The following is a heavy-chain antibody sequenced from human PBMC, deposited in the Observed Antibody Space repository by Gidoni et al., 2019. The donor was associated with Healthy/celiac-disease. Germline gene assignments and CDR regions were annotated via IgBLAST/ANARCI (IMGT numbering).Heavy chain of an antibody. Sequence: QVQLVQSGAEVKKPGSSVKVSCKASGATFSSYAISWVRQAPGQGLEWMGRIIPILGIANYAQKFQGRVTITADKSTSTAYMELSSLRSEDTAVYYCARDTAMVSDYWGQGTLVTVSS. CDR3: ARDTAMVSDY. CDR1: GATFSSYA. J-gene: IGHJ4*02. CDR2: IIPILGIA. V-gene: IGHV1-69*04. D-gene: IGHD5-18*01.